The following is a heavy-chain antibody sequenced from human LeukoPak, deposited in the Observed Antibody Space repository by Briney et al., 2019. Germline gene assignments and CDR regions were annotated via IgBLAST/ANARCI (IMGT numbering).Heavy chain of an antibody. CDR3: AREQRSSIAAASLYYYYYMDV. D-gene: IGHD6-13*01. Sequence: SETLSLTCTVSGGSIRSGDHYWSWIRQHPGKGLEWIGYIYYSGSTYYNPSLKSRVTISVDTSKNQFSLKLSSVTAADTAVYYCAREQRSSIAAASLYYYYYMDVWGKGTTVTVSS. CDR2: IYYSGST. J-gene: IGHJ6*03. CDR1: GGSIRSGDHY. V-gene: IGHV4-31*03.